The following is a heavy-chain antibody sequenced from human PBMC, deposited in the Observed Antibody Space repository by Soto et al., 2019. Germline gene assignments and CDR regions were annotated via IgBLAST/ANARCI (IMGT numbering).Heavy chain of an antibody. D-gene: IGHD6-13*01. CDR1: GGSISSYY. CDR2: IYYSGST. V-gene: IGHV4-59*01. Sequence: SETLSLTCTVSGGSISSYYWSWIRQPPGKGLEWIGYIYYSGSTNYNPSLKSRVTISVDTSKNQFSLKLSSVTAADTAVYYCAREGSSSWYWFDPWGQGTLVTVSS. CDR3: AREGSSSWYWFDP. J-gene: IGHJ5*02.